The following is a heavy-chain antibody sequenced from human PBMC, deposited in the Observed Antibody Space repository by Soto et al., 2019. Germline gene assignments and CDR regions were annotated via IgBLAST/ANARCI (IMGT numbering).Heavy chain of an antibody. CDR2: IYYSGST. V-gene: IGHV4-31*03. Sequence: SETLSLTCTVSGGSISSGGYYWSWIRQHPGKGLEWIRYIYYSGSTYYNPSLKSRVTISVDTSKNQFSLKLSSVTAADTAVYYCARVNDSSGYYYPSPYFDYWGQGTLVTVSS. D-gene: IGHD3-22*01. J-gene: IGHJ4*02. CDR3: ARVNDSSGYYYPSPYFDY. CDR1: GGSISSGGYY.